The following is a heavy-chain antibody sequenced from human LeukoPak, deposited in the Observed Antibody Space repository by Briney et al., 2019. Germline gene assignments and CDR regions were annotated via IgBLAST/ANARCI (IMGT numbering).Heavy chain of an antibody. CDR1: GFTFSSYW. Sequence: GGSLRLSCAASGFTFSSYWMGWFRQAPGRGLEWVANIKEDGSEKNYADSVKGRFSISRDNAENSLYLQMNSLRVEDTAMYYCARVGAGGGNYFRSYYDRWGQGTLVTVSS. D-gene: IGHD2/OR15-2a*01. CDR3: ARVGAGGGNYFRSYYDR. CDR2: IKEDGSEK. J-gene: IGHJ4*02. V-gene: IGHV3-7*01.